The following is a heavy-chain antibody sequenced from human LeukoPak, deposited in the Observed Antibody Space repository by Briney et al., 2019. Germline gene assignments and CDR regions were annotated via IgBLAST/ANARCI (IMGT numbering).Heavy chain of an antibody. CDR3: AKDLVSPRRVGSSEKLDY. V-gene: IGHV3-23*01. CDR1: GFIFSNHA. CDR2: ILSGGDTT. J-gene: IGHJ4*02. Sequence: GGSLRLSCAASGFIFSNHAMNWVRQAPGKGLEWVSAILSGGDTTSYADSVRGRFTISRDNSKNTLYLEMNSLRVEDTAIYYCAKDLVSPRRVGSSEKLDYWGQGTLVTVSS. D-gene: IGHD3-10*01.